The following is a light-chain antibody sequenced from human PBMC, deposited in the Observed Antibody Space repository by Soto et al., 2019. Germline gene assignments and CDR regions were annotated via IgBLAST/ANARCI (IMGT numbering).Light chain of an antibody. Sequence: QSALTQPASVSGSPGQSITISCTGSSSDVGGHNSISWYQHHPVKAPKLILYDVKNRPSGVADRFSGSKSGNTASLTISGLQAEEADDYYCSSYTDRNTVVFGGGTKLTVL. CDR3: SSYTDRNTVV. CDR1: SSDVGGHNS. CDR2: DVK. J-gene: IGLJ2*01. V-gene: IGLV2-14*03.